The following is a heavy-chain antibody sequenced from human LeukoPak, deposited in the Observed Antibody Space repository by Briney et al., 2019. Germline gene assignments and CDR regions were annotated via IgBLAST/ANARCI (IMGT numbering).Heavy chain of an antibody. D-gene: IGHD1-26*01. CDR2: IYYSGST. CDR1: GGSISSYY. Sequence: LETLSLTCTVSGGSISSYYWSWIRQPPGQGLEWIGYIYYSGSTNYNPSLKSRVTISVDTSKNQFSLKLSSVTAADTAVYYCARDLIVGAAIYYMDVWGKGTTVTVSS. J-gene: IGHJ6*03. CDR3: ARDLIVGAAIYYMDV. V-gene: IGHV4-59*01.